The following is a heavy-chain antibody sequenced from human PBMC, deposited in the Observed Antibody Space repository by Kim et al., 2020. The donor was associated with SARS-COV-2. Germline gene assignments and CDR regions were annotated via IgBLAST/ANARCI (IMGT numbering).Heavy chain of an antibody. J-gene: IGHJ4*02. CDR3: ARHLRLRDFDY. CDR1: GGSISSSSYY. CDR2: IYYSGST. V-gene: IGHV4-39*01. Sequence: SETLSLTCTVSGGSISSSSYYWGWIRQPPGKGLEWIGSIYYSGSTYYNPSLKSRVTISVDTSKNQFSLKLSSVTAADTAVYYCARHLRLRDFDYWGQGTL. D-gene: IGHD4-17*01.